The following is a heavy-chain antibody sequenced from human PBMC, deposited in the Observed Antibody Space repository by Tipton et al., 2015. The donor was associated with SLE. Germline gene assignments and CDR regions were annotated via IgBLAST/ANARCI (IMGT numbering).Heavy chain of an antibody. CDR1: GGSISSHY. J-gene: IGHJ3*02. CDR3: ARQGFGYGSGSVAFDI. Sequence: TLSLTCTVSGGSISSHYWSWIRQPPGKGLEGSGYIYYSGSTYYNPSPTRRVTISVDTSKNQFSLNLSSVTAADTAVYYCARQGFGYGSGSVAFDIWGQGTMVTVSS. D-gene: IGHD3-10*01. CDR2: IYYSGST. V-gene: IGHV4-59*08.